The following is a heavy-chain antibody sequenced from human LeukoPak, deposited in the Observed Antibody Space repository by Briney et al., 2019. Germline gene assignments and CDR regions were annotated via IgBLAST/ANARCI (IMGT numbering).Heavy chain of an antibody. CDR1: GGSVNSGGFS. CDR2: VYHTGNM. CDR3: ARGVEGYDVSGFYYDY. Sequence: SQTLSLTCAVSGGSVNSGGFSWTWIRRPPGKGLEWIGYVYHTGNMYFNPSLEGRVTISLDTSENQFSLELTSVTAADTAVYFCARGVEGYDVSGFYYDYWGQGTLVTVSS. D-gene: IGHD3-22*01. J-gene: IGHJ4*02. V-gene: IGHV4-30-2*01.